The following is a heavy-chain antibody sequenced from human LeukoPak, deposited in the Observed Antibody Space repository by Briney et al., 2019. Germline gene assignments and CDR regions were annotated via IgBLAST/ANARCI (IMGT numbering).Heavy chain of an antibody. CDR1: GYSHSRYD. D-gene: IGHD2-2*01. CDR2: LCYDGSNK. Sequence: PGGTVSLLCAASGYSHSRYDMHWVRQAPGKGLEGVAVLCYDGSNKYYGDSVKGRFTISRDNSKNTLYLQMNSLRAEDTAVYYCARRDRYCSSTSCYPLYGMDVWGQGTTVTVSS. J-gene: IGHJ6*02. CDR3: ARRDRYCSSTSCYPLYGMDV. V-gene: IGHV3-33*01.